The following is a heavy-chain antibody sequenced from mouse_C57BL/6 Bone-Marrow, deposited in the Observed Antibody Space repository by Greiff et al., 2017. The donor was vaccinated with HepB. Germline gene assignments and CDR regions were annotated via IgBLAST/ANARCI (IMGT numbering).Heavy chain of an antibody. CDR2: IRSKSSNYVT. J-gene: IGHJ2*01. CDR3: ERGELRFDY. D-gene: IGHD2-4*01. Sequence: EVQVVESGGGLVQPKGSLKLSCAASGFTFNTYAMHWVRLAPGKGLEWVARIRSKSSNYVTYYSGSVKDRFTISRDYSQSMLYLLMDNLKTEDTAMYYCERGELRFDYWGQGTTLTVSS. CDR1: GFTFNTYA. V-gene: IGHV10-3*01.